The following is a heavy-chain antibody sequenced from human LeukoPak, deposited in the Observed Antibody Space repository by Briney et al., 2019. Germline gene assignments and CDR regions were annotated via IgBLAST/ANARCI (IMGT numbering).Heavy chain of an antibody. Sequence: GGSLRLSCAASGFTFSSYSMNWVRQAPGKGLEWVSYISSSSSYIYYADSVRGRFTISRDTAKNSLYLQMNSLRAEDTAVYYCARGDRISLVRGVIPFFDYWGQGTLVTVSS. J-gene: IGHJ4*02. CDR1: GFTFSSYS. CDR2: ISSSSSYI. V-gene: IGHV3-21*01. D-gene: IGHD3-10*01. CDR3: ARGDRISLVRGVIPFFDY.